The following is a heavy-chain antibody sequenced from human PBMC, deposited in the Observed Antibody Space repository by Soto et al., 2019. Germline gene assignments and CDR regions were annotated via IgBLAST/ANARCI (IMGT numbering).Heavy chain of an antibody. Sequence: GTLSLTCAVSGGSISSSNWWSWVRQPPGKGLEWIGEIYHSGSTNYNPSLKSRVTISVDKSKNQFSLKLSSVTAADTAVYYCARWAGTTRGYYGMDVWGQGTTVTVSS. V-gene: IGHV4-4*02. CDR2: IYHSGST. J-gene: IGHJ6*02. D-gene: IGHD1-7*01. CDR1: GGSISSSNW. CDR3: ARWAGTTRGYYGMDV.